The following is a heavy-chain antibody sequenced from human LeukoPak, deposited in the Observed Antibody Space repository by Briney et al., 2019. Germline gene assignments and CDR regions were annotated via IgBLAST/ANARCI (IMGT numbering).Heavy chain of an antibody. V-gene: IGHV3-30*18. CDR3: TKEGATGSRYNFDH. CDR1: GFTFSRHG. D-gene: IGHD2-15*01. J-gene: IGHJ4*02. Sequence: GRSLRLSCAASGFTFSRHGMHWVRQAPGKGLEWVAVISNDGTIEYYADSVKGRFTISRDNSKNTVSLQMNSLREDDTAVFYCTKEGATGSRYNFDHWGQGTLVTVSS. CDR2: ISNDGTIE.